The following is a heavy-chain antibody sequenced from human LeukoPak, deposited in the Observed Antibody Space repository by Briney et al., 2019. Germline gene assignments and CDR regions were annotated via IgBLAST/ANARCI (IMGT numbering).Heavy chain of an antibody. J-gene: IGHJ4*02. V-gene: IGHV3-23*01. D-gene: IGHD5-18*01. CDR1: GFTFSSYA. CDR2: ISGSAGTI. CDR3: AGRVTGYSSGYVY. Sequence: GGSLRLSGAASGFTFSSYAMSWVRQAPGKGLEWVSVISGSAGTIRYADSVKGRFTISRDNSENTVYLQMNNLRAEDTAVYYCAGRVTGYSSGYVYWGQGTLVTVSS.